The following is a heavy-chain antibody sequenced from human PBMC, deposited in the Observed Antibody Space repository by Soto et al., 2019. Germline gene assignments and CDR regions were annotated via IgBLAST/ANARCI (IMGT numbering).Heavy chain of an antibody. Sequence: QVQLVQSGAEVKKPGASVKVSCKASGYTFTGYYMHWVRQAPGQGLEWMGWINPNSGGTNYAQKFQGRVTMTRDTSISTAYMELSRLRSDDTAVYYCARGSRGSSGYYYAWFDPWGQETLVTVSS. CDR3: ARGSRGSSGYYYAWFDP. V-gene: IGHV1-2*02. CDR2: INPNSGGT. CDR1: GYTFTGYY. D-gene: IGHD3-22*01. J-gene: IGHJ5*02.